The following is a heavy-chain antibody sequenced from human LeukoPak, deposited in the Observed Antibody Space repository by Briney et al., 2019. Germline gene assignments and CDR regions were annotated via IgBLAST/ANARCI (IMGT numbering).Heavy chain of an antibody. CDR3: AIGICSGGSCLNIDY. CDR1: GYTFTGYY. D-gene: IGHD2-15*01. Sequence: ASVKVSCKASGYTFTGYYMHWVRQAPGQGLEWMGWINPNSGGTNYAQKFQGWVTMTRDTSISTAYMELSRLRSDDTAVYYCAIGICSGGSCLNIDYWGQGTLVTVSS. V-gene: IGHV1-2*04. CDR2: INPNSGGT. J-gene: IGHJ4*02.